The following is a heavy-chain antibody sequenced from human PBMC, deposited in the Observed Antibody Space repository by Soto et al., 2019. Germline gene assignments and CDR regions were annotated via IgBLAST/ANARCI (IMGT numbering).Heavy chain of an antibody. CDR2: IYYRGST. CDR3: ALGSFSSSSSWFDA. J-gene: IGHJ5*02. CDR1: GGSISSGGYY. V-gene: IGHV4-31*03. Sequence: PSETLSLLCTVSGGSISSGGYYWSWIRQHPGKSLKWIGYIYYRGSTYYNPSLHSRVSIAVDTTKNQFFPKLTSVTAAATSVYYCALGSFSSSSSWFDAWGLVTLVTVSS. D-gene: IGHD6-6*01.